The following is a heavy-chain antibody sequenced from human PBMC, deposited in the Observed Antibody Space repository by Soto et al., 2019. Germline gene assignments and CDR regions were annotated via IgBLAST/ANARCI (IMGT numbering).Heavy chain of an antibody. Sequence: GGSLRLSCAASGFTFSSYAMSWVRQAPGKGLEWVSAISGSGGSTYYADSVKGRFTISRDNSKNRLYLQMNSLRAEDTAVYYCAKDPVHYYDSSGYYQIVPNYFDYWGQGTLVTVSS. D-gene: IGHD3-22*01. J-gene: IGHJ4*02. V-gene: IGHV3-23*01. CDR1: GFTFSSYA. CDR3: AKDPVHYYDSSGYYQIVPNYFDY. CDR2: ISGSGGST.